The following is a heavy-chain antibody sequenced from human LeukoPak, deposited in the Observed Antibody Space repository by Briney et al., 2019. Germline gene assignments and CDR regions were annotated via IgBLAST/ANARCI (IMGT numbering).Heavy chain of an antibody. Sequence: GGSLRLSCSASGFPFSTLGMHWVRQAPGKGLEHVSTIGSDGDGTYYADSVKDRFIISRDNSKNAVYLQMSSLRPEDTAVYYCVSPVFINFWGQGTLVTVSS. J-gene: IGHJ4*02. CDR2: IGSDGDGT. V-gene: IGHV3-64D*06. CDR3: VSPVFINF. D-gene: IGHD1-14*01. CDR1: GFPFSTLG.